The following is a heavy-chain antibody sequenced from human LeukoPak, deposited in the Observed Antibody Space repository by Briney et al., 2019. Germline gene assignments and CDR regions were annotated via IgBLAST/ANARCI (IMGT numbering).Heavy chain of an antibody. Sequence: PSETLSLTCAVYGGSFSSYNWGWIRQPSGKGLEWIGSIYYSGSTYYNPSLKSRVTISVDTSKNQFSLKLSSVTAADTAVYYCASQYCSSTSCSPPGIWGQGTLVTVSS. CDR1: GGSFSSYN. CDR2: IYYSGST. V-gene: IGHV4-39*07. D-gene: IGHD2-2*01. CDR3: ASQYCSSTSCSPPGI. J-gene: IGHJ4*02.